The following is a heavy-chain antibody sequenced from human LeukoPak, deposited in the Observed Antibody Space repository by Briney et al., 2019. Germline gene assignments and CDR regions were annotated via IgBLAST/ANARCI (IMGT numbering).Heavy chain of an antibody. J-gene: IGHJ5*02. CDR3: ARGSDGVVVVVAAMSWFDP. CDR1: GYTFTGYY. CDR2: INPNSGGT. D-gene: IGHD2-15*01. V-gene: IGHV1-2*02. Sequence: ASVKVSCKASGYTFTGYYMHWVRQAPGQGLEWMGWINPNSGGTNYAQKFQGRVTMTRDTSISTAYMELSRLRSDDTAVYYCARGSDGVVVVVAAMSWFDPWGQGTLVTVSS.